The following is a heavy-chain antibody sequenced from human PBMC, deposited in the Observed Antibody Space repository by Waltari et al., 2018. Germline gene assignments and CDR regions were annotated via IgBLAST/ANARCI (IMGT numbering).Heavy chain of an antibody. V-gene: IGHV1-46*01. CDR3: AREGLGDIAARLTGWFDP. CDR2: INPSGGST. J-gene: IGHJ5*02. D-gene: IGHD6-6*01. Sequence: QVQLVQSGAEVKKPGASVKVSCKASGYTFTSYYMHWVRQAPGQGLEWMGIINPSGGSTSYAQKFQGRVTMTRDTSTSTVYMELSSLRSEDTAVYYCAREGLGDIAARLTGWFDPWGQGTLVTVSS. CDR1: GYTFTSYY.